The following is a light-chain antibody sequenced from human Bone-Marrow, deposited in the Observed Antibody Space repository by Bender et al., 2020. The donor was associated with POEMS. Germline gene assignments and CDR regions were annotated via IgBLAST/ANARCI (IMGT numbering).Light chain of an antibody. V-gene: IGLV1-44*01. J-gene: IGLJ3*02. CDR1: NSNIGTNA. CDR3: AAWDAGLSGGV. Sequence: QSVLTQPPSASGTPGQRVTISCSGSNSNIGTNAVNWYQQFPGPAPKLLIFSDNQRPSGVPDRFYAFKSGPSASLAISGLQSEDGADYYCAAWDAGLSGGVFGGGTKLTVL. CDR2: SDN.